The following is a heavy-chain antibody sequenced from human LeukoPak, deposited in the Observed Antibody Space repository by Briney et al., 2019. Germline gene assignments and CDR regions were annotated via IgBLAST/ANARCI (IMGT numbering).Heavy chain of an antibody. CDR1: GYTFTSYD. V-gene: IGHV1-8*01. D-gene: IGHD4-17*01. Sequence: ASVRVSCKASGYTFTSYDINWVRQATGQGLEWMGWMNPNSGNTGYAQKFQGRVTMTRNTSISTAYMELSSLRSEDTAVYYRASFGYGDYRYYFDYWGQGTLVTVSS. CDR2: MNPNSGNT. J-gene: IGHJ4*01. CDR3: ASFGYGDYRYYFDY.